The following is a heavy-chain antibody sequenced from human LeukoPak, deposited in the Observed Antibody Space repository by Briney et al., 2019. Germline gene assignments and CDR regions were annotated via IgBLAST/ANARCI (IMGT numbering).Heavy chain of an antibody. J-gene: IGHJ4*02. CDR3: ATDLSSGSYYQDYYFDY. CDR2: INPNSGGT. CDR1: GYTFTGYY. Sequence: ASVKVSCKASGYTFTGYYMHWVRQAPGQGLEWVGRINPNSGGTNYAQKFQGRVTMTRDTSISTAYMELSRLRSDDTAVYYCATDLSSGSYYQDYYFDYWGQGTLVTVSS. D-gene: IGHD3-10*01. V-gene: IGHV1-2*06.